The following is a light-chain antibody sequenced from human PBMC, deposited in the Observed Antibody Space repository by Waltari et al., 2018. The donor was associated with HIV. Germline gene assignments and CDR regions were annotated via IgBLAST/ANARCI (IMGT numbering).Light chain of an antibody. V-gene: IGLV2-14*01. CDR2: DVS. Sequence: QSALTQPASVSGSPGQSITISCTGTSSDIGTYNYVSWYQQHPGKAPKLMIYDVSNRPSGVSNRFSGSKSGNTSSRTISGRQAEDEADYYCSSYTSSSTPVVFGGGTKLTVL. CDR3: SSYTSSSTPVV. J-gene: IGLJ2*01. CDR1: SSDIGTYNY.